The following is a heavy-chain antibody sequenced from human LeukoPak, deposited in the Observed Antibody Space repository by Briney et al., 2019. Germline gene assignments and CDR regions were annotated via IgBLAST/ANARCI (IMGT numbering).Heavy chain of an antibody. V-gene: IGHV4-61*05. D-gene: IGHD3-10*01. J-gene: IGHJ4*02. CDR3: ARAAYGSGSYYIFDY. CDR1: GGSISSSSYY. CDR2: IYYSGST. Sequence: MTSETLSLTCTVSGGSISSSSYYWGWIRQPPGKGLEWIGYIYYSGSTNYNPSLKSRVTISVDTSKNQFSLKLSSVTAADTAVYYCARAAYGSGSYYIFDYWGQGTLVTVSS.